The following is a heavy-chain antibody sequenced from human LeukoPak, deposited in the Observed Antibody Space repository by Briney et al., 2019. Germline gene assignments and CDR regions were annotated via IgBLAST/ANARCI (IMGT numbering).Heavy chain of an antibody. Sequence: SVKVSCKASGGTFSSYTISWVRQAPGQGLEWMGRIIPILGIANYAQKFQGRVTITADKSTSTAYMELSSLRSEDTAVYYCARVLGYGGNDYFDYWGQGTLVTVSS. CDR1: GGTFSSYT. J-gene: IGHJ4*02. CDR3: ARVLGYGGNDYFDY. V-gene: IGHV1-69*02. CDR2: IIPILGIA. D-gene: IGHD4-23*01.